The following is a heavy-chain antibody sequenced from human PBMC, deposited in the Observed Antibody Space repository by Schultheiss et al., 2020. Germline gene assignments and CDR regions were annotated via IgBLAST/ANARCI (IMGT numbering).Heavy chain of an antibody. Sequence: SETLSLTCAVYGGSFSGYYWSWIRQPPGKGLEWIGEINHSGSTNYNPSLKSRVTISVDRSKNQFSLKLSSVTAADTAVYYCARADVTVAGPFDSWGQGTLVTVAS. V-gene: IGHV4-34*01. CDR3: ARADVTVAGPFDS. D-gene: IGHD6-19*01. CDR1: GGSFSGYY. J-gene: IGHJ4*02. CDR2: INHSGST.